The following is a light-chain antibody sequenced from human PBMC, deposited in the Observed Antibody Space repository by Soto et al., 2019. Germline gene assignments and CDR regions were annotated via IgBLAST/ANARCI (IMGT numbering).Light chain of an antibody. CDR1: QRCSSY. CDR2: DAS. CDR3: QQRSNWPLT. J-gene: IGKJ4*01. V-gene: IGKV3-11*01. Sequence: EIVLTQSPATLSLSPGERATLSCRASQRCSSYLAWYPQKPGQAPRLLIYDASNRATGLPARFSGSGSGTDFTRTISSLEPEAFAVYYCQQRSNWPLTFGGGTQVEIK.